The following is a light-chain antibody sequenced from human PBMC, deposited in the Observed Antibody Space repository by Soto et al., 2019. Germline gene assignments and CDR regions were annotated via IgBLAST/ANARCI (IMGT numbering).Light chain of an antibody. J-gene: IGKJ4*01. CDR3: QQFKSYPIT. Sequence: AIQLTQSPSSLSASVGDRLTITCRASQDISSALAWYQQKPGKAPDLLIYGASRLESGVPSRFSGRGSGTDFTLTISSLQPEDFAAYYCQQFKSYPITFGGGTKVEIK. CDR1: QDISSA. CDR2: GAS. V-gene: IGKV1-13*02.